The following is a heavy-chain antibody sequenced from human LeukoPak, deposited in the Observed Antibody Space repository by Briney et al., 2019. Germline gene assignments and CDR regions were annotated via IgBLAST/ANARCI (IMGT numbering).Heavy chain of an antibody. Sequence: PSETLSLTCTVSDDSAYSSGFYWGWIRQPPGKGLEWIGSFNHGGNTYYNPSLKSRVTISGDTYKKQFSLKLSSVTAADTAVYYCARGYSSSSPQFGCWGQGTLVTVSS. D-gene: IGHD6-6*01. V-gene: IGHV4-39*07. CDR1: DDSAYSSGFY. CDR3: ARGYSSSSPQFGC. J-gene: IGHJ4*02. CDR2: FNHGGNT.